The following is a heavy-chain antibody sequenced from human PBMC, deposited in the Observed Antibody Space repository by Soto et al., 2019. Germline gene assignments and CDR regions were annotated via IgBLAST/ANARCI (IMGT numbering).Heavy chain of an antibody. V-gene: IGHV4-39*01. Sequence: SETLSLTCIFSGESISSSSYYWGWIRQPPGKGLEWIGSIYYSGRTYYNPSFKSRVTISIDTSKNQFSLKPSSVTATDTAVYYCARQRTTVVTQAYFDHWGQGALVTV. J-gene: IGHJ4*02. CDR2: IYYSGRT. D-gene: IGHD2-21*02. CDR1: GESISSSSYY. CDR3: ARQRTTVVTQAYFDH.